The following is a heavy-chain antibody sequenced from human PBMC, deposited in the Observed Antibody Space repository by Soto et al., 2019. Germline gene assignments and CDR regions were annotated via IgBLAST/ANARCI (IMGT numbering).Heavy chain of an antibody. CDR3: ARDLQHAYFDY. J-gene: IGHJ4*02. CDR1: GGSVSSGSYY. V-gene: IGHV4-61*01. Sequence: SETLSLTCTASGGSVSSGSYYWGWIRQPPGKGLGWIGYIYYSGSTNYNPSLKSRVTISVDTSKNQFSLKLSSVTAADTAVYYCARDLQHAYFDYWGQGTLATVSS. D-gene: IGHD6-13*01. CDR2: IYYSGST.